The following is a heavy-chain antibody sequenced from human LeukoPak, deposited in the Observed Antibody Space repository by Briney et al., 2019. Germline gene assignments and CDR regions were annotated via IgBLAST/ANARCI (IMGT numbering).Heavy chain of an antibody. CDR3: AKATDSSGYLPCDY. V-gene: IGHV3-23*01. Sequence: GGSLRLSCAASGFTFSSYGMNWVRQAPGKGLEWVSAIGGSGASTYYADSVKGRFTISRDNSKNTLYLQMNSLRAEDTAVYYCAKATDSSGYLPCDYWGQGTLVTVSS. CDR1: GFTFSSYG. J-gene: IGHJ4*02. CDR2: IGGSGAST. D-gene: IGHD3-22*01.